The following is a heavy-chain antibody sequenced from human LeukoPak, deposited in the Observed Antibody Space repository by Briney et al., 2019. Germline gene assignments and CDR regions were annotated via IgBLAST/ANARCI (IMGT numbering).Heavy chain of an antibody. CDR2: IIPIFGTA. D-gene: IGHD6-19*01. CDR1: GGTFSSYA. Sequence: GASVKVSCKASGGTFSSYAISWVRQAPGQGLEWMGGIIPIFGTANYAQEFQGRVTITADESTSTAYMELSSLRSEDTAVYYCARERSSGWSPFDYWGQGTLVIVSS. J-gene: IGHJ4*02. V-gene: IGHV1-69*13. CDR3: ARERSSGWSPFDY.